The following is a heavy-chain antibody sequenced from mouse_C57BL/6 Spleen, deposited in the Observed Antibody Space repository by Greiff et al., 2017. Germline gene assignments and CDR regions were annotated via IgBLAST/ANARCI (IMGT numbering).Heavy chain of an antibody. D-gene: IGHD2-4*01. J-gene: IGHJ4*01. CDR3: ARGEGIYYDYDEGSYAMDY. Sequence: VQRVESGPGLVQPSQSLSITCTVSGFSLTSYGVHWVRQSPGKGLEWLGVIWSGGSTDYNAAIISRLSISKDNSKSQVFFKMNSLQADDTAIYYCARGEGIYYDYDEGSYAMDYWGQGTSVTVSS. CDR1: GFSLTSYG. CDR2: IWSGGST. V-gene: IGHV2-2*01.